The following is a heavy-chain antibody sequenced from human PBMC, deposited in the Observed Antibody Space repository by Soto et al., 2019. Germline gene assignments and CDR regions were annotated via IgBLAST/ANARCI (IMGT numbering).Heavy chain of an antibody. CDR2: ISCSDGST. V-gene: IGHV3-23*01. D-gene: IGHD4-17*01. CDR1: GVTFSNSS. CDR3: ARIMTTVTSYAMDV. J-gene: IGHJ6*02. Sequence: WGSLRLSCAASGVTFSNSSMSWVRQDPGKGLEWVSTISCSDGSTYYADSLKGRFTISRDNAKNSLYLQMNGLRAEDTAVYYCARIMTTVTSYAMDVWGQGTTVTVS.